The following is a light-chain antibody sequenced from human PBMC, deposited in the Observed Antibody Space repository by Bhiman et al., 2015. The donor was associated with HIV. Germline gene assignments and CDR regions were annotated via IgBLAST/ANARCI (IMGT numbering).Light chain of an antibody. J-gene: IGLJ2*01. CDR2: GKN. CDR3: SSRDSSANHLEV. V-gene: IGLV3-19*01. Sequence: SSELTQDPTVSVALGQTVKITCQGDSLRTYYANWYQQKPGQAPLLVIFGKNTRPSGIPDRFSGAYSGDTASLTISGARAEDEADYYCSSRDSSANHLEVFGGGTQLTVL. CDR1: SLRTYY.